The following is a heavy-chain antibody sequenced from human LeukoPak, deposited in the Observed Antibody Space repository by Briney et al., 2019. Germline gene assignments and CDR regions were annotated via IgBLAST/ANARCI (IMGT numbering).Heavy chain of an antibody. Sequence: GRSLRLSRAASGFTFDDYAMHWVRQAPGKGLEWVSAIYVGGSTYYADSVRGRFTTSRDNSRNTLYLQMNSLRAEDTAVYYCARDWDCSGGSCYSPDWGQGTLVTVSS. CDR2: IYVGGST. D-gene: IGHD2-15*01. CDR3: ARDWDCSGGSCYSPD. V-gene: IGHV3-53*01. CDR1: GFTFDDYA. J-gene: IGHJ4*02.